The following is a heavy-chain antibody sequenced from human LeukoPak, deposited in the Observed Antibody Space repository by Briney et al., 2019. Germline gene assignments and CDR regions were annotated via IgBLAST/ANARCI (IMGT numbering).Heavy chain of an antibody. Sequence: GGSLRLSCAPSGFTVSTNYMSWVRQTPGKGLEWVSVIYSGGNTYYADSVEGRFTISRDNSKNTLYLQMNSLRAEDTAVYYCARRVPTDFYFDYWGQGTLVTVSS. D-gene: IGHD5-12*01. CDR2: IYSGGNT. CDR1: GFTVSTNY. J-gene: IGHJ4*02. CDR3: ARRVPTDFYFDY. V-gene: IGHV3-66*04.